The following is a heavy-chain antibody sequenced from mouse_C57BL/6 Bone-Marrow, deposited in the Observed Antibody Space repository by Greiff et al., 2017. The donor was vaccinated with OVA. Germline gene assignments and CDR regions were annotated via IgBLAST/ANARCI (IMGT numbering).Heavy chain of an antibody. CDR2: ISSGGDYI. Sequence: EVNVVESGEGLVKPGGSLKLSCAASGFTFSSYAMSWVRQTPEKRLAWVAYISSGGDYIYYADTVKGRFTISRDNARNTLYLQMSSLKSEDTAMYYCTRVGTVVGNFDYWGQGTTLTVSS. D-gene: IGHD1-1*01. J-gene: IGHJ2*01. CDR3: TRVGTVVGNFDY. V-gene: IGHV5-9-1*02. CDR1: GFTFSSYA.